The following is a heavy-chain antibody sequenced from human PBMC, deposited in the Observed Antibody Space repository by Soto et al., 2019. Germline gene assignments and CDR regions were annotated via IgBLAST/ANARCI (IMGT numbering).Heavy chain of an antibody. Sequence: PGGSLRHSCAASGLTFTHYYMSWIRQAPGKGMEWVSYVSGSGTYSQYADSVKGRLTISSDNPKNSLYLKMNSLRAADTAGYYCVRLYITMIVEDVFYFGGQGTMDTGS. V-gene: IGHV3-11*03. J-gene: IGHJ3*01. D-gene: IGHD3-22*01. CDR2: VSGSGTYS. CDR3: VRLYITMIVEDVFYF. CDR1: GLTFTHYY.